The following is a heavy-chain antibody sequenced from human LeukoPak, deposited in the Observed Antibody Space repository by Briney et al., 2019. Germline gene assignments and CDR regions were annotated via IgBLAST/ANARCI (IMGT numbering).Heavy chain of an antibody. CDR1: GFTFSSYA. CDR3: ARDHYYDSSGYS. D-gene: IGHD3-22*01. Sequence: GSLRLSCAASGFTFSSYAMHWVRQAPGKGLEWVAVISYDGSNKYYADSVKGRFTISRDNSKNTLYLQMNSLRAEDTAVYYCARDHYYDSSGYSWGQGTPVTVSS. V-gene: IGHV3-30-3*01. CDR2: ISYDGSNK. J-gene: IGHJ5*02.